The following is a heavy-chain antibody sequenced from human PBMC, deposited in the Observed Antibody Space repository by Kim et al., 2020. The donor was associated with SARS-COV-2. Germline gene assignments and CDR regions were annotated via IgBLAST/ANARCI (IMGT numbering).Heavy chain of an antibody. Sequence: GGSLRLSCAASGFTFSSYAMSWVRQAPGKGLEWVSGISGSGVATYNEDSVKGRFTISRNNSNNMLYLHMKSLRDEDTALYYCAKVRRQESYYGMDVWGQGTTVTVSS. D-gene: IGHD6-25*01. CDR1: GFTFSSYA. CDR2: ISGSGVAT. CDR3: AKVRRQESYYGMDV. V-gene: IGHV3-23*01. J-gene: IGHJ6*02.